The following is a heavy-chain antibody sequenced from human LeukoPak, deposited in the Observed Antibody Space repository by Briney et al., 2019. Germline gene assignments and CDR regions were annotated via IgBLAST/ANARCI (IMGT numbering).Heavy chain of an antibody. CDR1: GFTFTSYA. Sequence: GGSLRLSCAAPGFTFTSYAMSWVCQGPGKGLEWVSAISVSGGSTYYADSVKGRFTNARDNSKSTLYLQMDCLRAEDTAVYYCAKRLRAAGTAYYYYGMGVWGQGTTVTVSS. CDR3: AKRLRAAGTAYYYYGMGV. D-gene: IGHD6-13*01. V-gene: IGHV3-23*01. J-gene: IGHJ6*02. CDR2: ISVSGGST.